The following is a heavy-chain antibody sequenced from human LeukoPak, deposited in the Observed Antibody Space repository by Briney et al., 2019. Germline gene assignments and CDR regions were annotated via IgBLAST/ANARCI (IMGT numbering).Heavy chain of an antibody. CDR3: ARDSGYSSSWYPSYYYYGMDV. CDR1: GFTFSSYW. CDR2: IKQDGSEK. Sequence: GGSLRLSCAASGFTFSSYWMSWVRQAPGKGLEWVANIKQDGSEKYYVDSVKGRFTISRDNAKNSLYLQMNSLRAEDTAVYYCARDSGYSSSWYPSYYYYGMDVWGQGTTVTVSS. J-gene: IGHJ6*02. D-gene: IGHD6-13*01. V-gene: IGHV3-7*01.